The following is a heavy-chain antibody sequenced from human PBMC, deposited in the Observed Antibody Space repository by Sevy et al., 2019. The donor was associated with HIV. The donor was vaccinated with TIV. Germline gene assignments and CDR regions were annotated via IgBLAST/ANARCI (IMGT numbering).Heavy chain of an antibody. V-gene: IGHV4-39*01. J-gene: IGHJ4*02. Sequence: SETLSLTCTVSGGSISSYSYYWGWIRQPPGKGLEWIGNVYYSGGTDYNPSLKSRVTISVDTSKNQFSLKLSSVTAADTAVYYCARRAPSWSFDYWGQRTLVTVSS. D-gene: IGHD3-3*01. CDR3: ARRAPSWSFDY. CDR1: GGSISSYSYY. CDR2: VYYSGGT.